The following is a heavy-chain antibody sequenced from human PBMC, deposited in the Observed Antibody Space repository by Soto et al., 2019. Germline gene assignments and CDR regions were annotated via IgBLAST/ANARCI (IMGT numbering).Heavy chain of an antibody. V-gene: IGHV3-53*01. Sequence: EVQLVESGGGLIQPGGSLRLICAASGLSVTANYMTWVRQAPGKELEWLSIIYRGGGTYYADSLKGRAIIYRDGSSNMVFLQMNSLTAEDAGVYYCARRDDSETFDIWGRGTAVNVSS. CDR3: ARRDDSETFDI. CDR2: IYRGGGT. D-gene: IGHD5-18*01. CDR1: GLSVTANY. J-gene: IGHJ3*02.